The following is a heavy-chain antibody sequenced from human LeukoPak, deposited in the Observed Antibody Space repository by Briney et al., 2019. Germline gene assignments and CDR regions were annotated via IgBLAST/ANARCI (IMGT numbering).Heavy chain of an antibody. CDR3: ARSRGYNAARRHFDY. CDR1: GFTFNSYG. CDR2: IRYDGSNK. J-gene: IGHJ4*02. Sequence: GGSLRLSCAASGFTFNSYGMHWVRQAPGKGLEWVAFIRYDGSNKYYADSVKGRFTISRDNSKNTLYLQMNSLRAEDTAVYYCARSRGYNAARRHFDYWGQGTLVTVSS. V-gene: IGHV3-30*02. D-gene: IGHD6-6*01.